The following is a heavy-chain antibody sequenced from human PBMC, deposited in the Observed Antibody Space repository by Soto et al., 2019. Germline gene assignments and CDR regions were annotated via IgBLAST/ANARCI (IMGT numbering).Heavy chain of an antibody. J-gene: IGHJ6*02. Sequence: SETLSLTRTVSGGSISSGGYYWSWIRQHRGKGLEWIGYIYYSGSTYYNPSLKSRVTISVDTSKNQFSLKLSSVTAADTAVYYCARDGMDTAMVPPPPVHYGMDVWGQGTTVTVSS. D-gene: IGHD5-18*01. CDR1: GGSISSGGYY. V-gene: IGHV4-31*03. CDR3: ARDGMDTAMVPPPPVHYGMDV. CDR2: IYYSGST.